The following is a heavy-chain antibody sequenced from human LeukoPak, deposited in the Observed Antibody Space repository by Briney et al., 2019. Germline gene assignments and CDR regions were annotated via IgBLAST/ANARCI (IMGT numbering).Heavy chain of an antibody. J-gene: IGHJ4*02. D-gene: IGHD4-17*01. CDR2: IYYSGST. CDR3: ASLYGDYVDFDY. V-gene: IGHV4-39*01. CDR1: GGSISSSSYY. Sequence: PSETLSLTCTVSGGSISSSSYYWGWLRQPPGKGLEWIGSIYYSGSTYYNPSLKSRVTISVDTSKNQFSLKLSSVTAADTAVYYCASLYGDYVDFDYWGQGTLVTVS.